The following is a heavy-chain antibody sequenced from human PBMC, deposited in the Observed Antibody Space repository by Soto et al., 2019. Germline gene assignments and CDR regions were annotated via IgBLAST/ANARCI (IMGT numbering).Heavy chain of an antibody. V-gene: IGHV3-30*18. CDR2: ISYDGSNK. Sequence: GGSLRLSCAASGFTFGSYGMHWVRQAPGKGLEWVAVISYDGSNKYYANSVKGRFTISRDNSKNTLYLQMNSLRAEDTAVYYCAKDLALYYYDSSGYLDYWGQGTLVTAPQ. D-gene: IGHD3-22*01. CDR1: GFTFGSYG. CDR3: AKDLALYYYDSSGYLDY. J-gene: IGHJ4*02.